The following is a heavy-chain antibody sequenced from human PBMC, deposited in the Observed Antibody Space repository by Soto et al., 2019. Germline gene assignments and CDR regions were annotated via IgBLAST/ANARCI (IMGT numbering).Heavy chain of an antibody. J-gene: IGHJ3*02. CDR3: ASLNYYYDTPI. CDR2: IYSGGST. CDR1: GFTVSSNY. V-gene: IGHV3-53*04. Sequence: TGGSLRLSCAASGFTVSSNYMSWVRQAPGKGLEWVSVIYSGGSTYYADSVKGRFTISRHNSKNTLYLQMNSLRAEDTAVYYCASLNYYYDTPIWGQGTMVTVSS. D-gene: IGHD3-22*01.